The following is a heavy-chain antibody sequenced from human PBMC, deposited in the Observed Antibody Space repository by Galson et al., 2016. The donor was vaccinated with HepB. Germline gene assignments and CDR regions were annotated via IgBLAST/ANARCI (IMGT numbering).Heavy chain of an antibody. CDR3: ARDGPRSAMGI. CDR1: GVSVSGGAYY. CDR2: IHNSGYT. J-gene: IGHJ4*02. V-gene: IGHV4-30-4*08. Sequence: TLSLTCNVSGVSVSGGAYYWSWIRQPPGKGLEWIGYIHNSGYTNYSPSLKSRLTISLDTAKNQFSLRLRSVTAADTALYYCARDGPRSAMGIWGLGTLVAVSS. D-gene: IGHD2-8*01.